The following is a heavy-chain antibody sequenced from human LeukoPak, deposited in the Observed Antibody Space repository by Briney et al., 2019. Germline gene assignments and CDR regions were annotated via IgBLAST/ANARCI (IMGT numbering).Heavy chain of an antibody. D-gene: IGHD2-15*01. CDR3: AAIVVVVADPHFQH. Sequence: SETLSLTCTVSGGSISSSSYYWGWIRQPPGTGLEWLGSIYYSGSTYYNPSLKSRVTISVDTSKNQFSLKLSSVTAADTAVYYCAAIVVVVADPHFQHWGQGTLVTVSS. J-gene: IGHJ1*01. CDR1: GGSISSSSYY. CDR2: IYYSGST. V-gene: IGHV4-39*01.